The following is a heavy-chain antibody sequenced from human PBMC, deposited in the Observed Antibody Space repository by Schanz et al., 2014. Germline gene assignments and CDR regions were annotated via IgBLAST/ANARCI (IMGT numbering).Heavy chain of an antibody. D-gene: IGHD1-26*01. CDR2: IIAVKGNR. J-gene: IGHJ1*01. V-gene: IGHV1-18*01. CDR3: ARVGLPVLTAWDL. CDR1: GSMFSAPA. Sequence: SCKASGSMFSAPAMPWVRPAPGQGLEWMGGIIAVKGNRDYAEKFQGRVTMTTDTSTSTAYMEQRSLRYDDTAVYYCARVGLPVLTAWDLWGQGTVITVSS.